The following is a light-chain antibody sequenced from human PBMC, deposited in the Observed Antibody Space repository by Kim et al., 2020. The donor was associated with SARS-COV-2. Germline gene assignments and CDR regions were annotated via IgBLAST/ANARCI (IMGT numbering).Light chain of an antibody. CDR1: QSVSSN. V-gene: IGKV3-15*01. CDR3: QQYNNWPHWT. Sequence: SPGESATLSCRASQSVSSNLAWYQQKPGQAPRLLIYGASTRATGIPARFSGSGSGTEFTLTISSLQSEDFAVYYCQQYNNWPHWTFGQGTKVDIK. CDR2: GAS. J-gene: IGKJ1*01.